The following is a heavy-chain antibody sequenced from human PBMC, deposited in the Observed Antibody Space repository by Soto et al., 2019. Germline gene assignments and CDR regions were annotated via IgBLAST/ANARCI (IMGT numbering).Heavy chain of an antibody. D-gene: IGHD3-16*02. J-gene: IGHJ4*02. Sequence: EVQLVESGGGLVRPGRSLRLSCGASGFIFDDYAMHWVRQVPGKGLEWVSGISWNSGRIGYADSVKGRFTISRDNAKNALYLQMNSLRAEETALYYCVKDGEPGELSDYWFDYWGQGTLVTVSS. CDR1: GFIFDDYA. CDR3: VKDGEPGELSDYWFDY. CDR2: ISWNSGRI. V-gene: IGHV3-9*01.